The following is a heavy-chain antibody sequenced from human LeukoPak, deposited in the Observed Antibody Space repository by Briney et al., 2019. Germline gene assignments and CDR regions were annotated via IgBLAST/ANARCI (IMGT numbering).Heavy chain of an antibody. V-gene: IGHV3-23*01. CDR3: ARAFCSGGHCYQGAFDY. Sequence: SGGSLRLSCAASGFTFSSHAMSWVRQAPGKGLEWVSAISGSGGSTYYADSVKGRFTISRDNAKNSLYLQMHSLRVEDTAVYYCARAFCSGGHCYQGAFDYWGQGTLVTVSS. CDR1: GFTFSSHA. D-gene: IGHD2-21*02. CDR2: ISGSGGST. J-gene: IGHJ4*02.